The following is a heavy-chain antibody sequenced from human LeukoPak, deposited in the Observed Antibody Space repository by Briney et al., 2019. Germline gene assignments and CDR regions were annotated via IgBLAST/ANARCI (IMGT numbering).Heavy chain of an antibody. D-gene: IGHD3-10*01. J-gene: IGHJ4*02. CDR1: GFTFSNYA. CDR3: VVQGGPFDY. CDR2: ISGSGGST. V-gene: IGHV3-23*01. Sequence: PGESLRLSCAASGFTFSNYAINWVRQAPGKGLEWVSAISGSGGSTYYADSVKGRFTISRDNSKNTLYLQMNSLRAEDTAVYYCVVQGGPFDYWGQGTLVTVSS.